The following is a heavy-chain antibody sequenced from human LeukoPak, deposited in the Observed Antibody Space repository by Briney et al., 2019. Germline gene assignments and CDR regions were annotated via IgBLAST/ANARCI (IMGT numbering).Heavy chain of an antibody. J-gene: IGHJ4*02. V-gene: IGHV4-39*07. Sequence: SETLSLTCTVSGGSISTSNYYWGWIRQPPGKGLEWIGNIFYSGSTYYSPSLKSRVTISLDTSRNQFSLKLNSVTAADTAVYYCARDKYQLLPFDYWGQGTLVTVSS. CDR2: IFYSGST. CDR3: ARDKYQLLPFDY. CDR1: GGSISTSNYY. D-gene: IGHD2-2*01.